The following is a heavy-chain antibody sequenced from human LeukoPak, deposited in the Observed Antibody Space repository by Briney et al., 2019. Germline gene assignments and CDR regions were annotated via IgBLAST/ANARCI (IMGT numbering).Heavy chain of an antibody. CDR3: AGGVRAFDY. D-gene: IGHD2-8*02. CDR2: IYYSGST. V-gene: IGHV4-39*01. J-gene: IGHJ4*02. Sequence: KPSETLFLTCTVSGGSISSSSYYWGWIRQPPGKGLEWIGSIYYSGSTYYNPSLKSRVTISVVTSKNQFSLKLSSVTAADTAVYYCAGGVRAFDYWGQGTLVTVSS. CDR1: GGSISSSSYY.